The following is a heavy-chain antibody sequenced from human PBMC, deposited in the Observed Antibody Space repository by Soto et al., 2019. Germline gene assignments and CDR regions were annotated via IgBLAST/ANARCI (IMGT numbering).Heavy chain of an antibody. CDR2: INPSGGHT. J-gene: IGHJ4*01. Sequence: ASVKVSCKASGNTFNHYYIYWVRQAPGQGLEWMGTINPSGGHTTYAQKFLGRVTMTRDSSTSTLYMELTTLRFEDTAVYYCGRGGHVVVVTAAFDYWG. CDR3: GRGGHVVVVTAAFDY. V-gene: IGHV1-46*02. CDR1: GNTFNHYY. D-gene: IGHD2-21*02.